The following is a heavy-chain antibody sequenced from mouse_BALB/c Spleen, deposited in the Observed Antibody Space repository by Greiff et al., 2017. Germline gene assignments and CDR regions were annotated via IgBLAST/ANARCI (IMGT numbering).Heavy chain of an antibody. CDR1: GYTFTDYE. J-gene: IGHJ1*01. Sequence: QVQLQQSGAELVRPGASVTLSCKASGYTFTDYEMHWVKQTPVHGLEWIGAIDPETGGTAYNQKFKGKATLTADKSSSTAYMELRSLTSEDSAVYYCTAAKTPGGYFDVWGAGTTVTVSS. V-gene: IGHV1-15*01. D-gene: IGHD6-1*01. CDR2: IDPETGGT. CDR3: TAAKTPGGYFDV.